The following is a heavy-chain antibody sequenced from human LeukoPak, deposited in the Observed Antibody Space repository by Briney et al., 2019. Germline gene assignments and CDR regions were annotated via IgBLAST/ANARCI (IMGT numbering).Heavy chain of an antibody. J-gene: IGHJ5*02. Sequence: PETLSLTCTVSGDSISSYYWSWIRQPPGKGLEWIGYIYTSGRANYNPSLKSRVNISVDTSKNQFSLKLSSVTAADTAVYYCARRSGITIFGVVIIDRSWFDPWGQGTLVTVSS. CDR2: IYTSGRA. CDR1: GDSISSYY. D-gene: IGHD3-3*01. V-gene: IGHV4-4*09. CDR3: ARRSGITIFGVVIIDRSWFDP.